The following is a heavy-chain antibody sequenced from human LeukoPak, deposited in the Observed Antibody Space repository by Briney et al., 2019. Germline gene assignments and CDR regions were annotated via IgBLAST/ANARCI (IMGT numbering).Heavy chain of an antibody. V-gene: IGHV3-48*04. D-gene: IGHD1-26*01. CDR2: ISSSSSTI. CDR1: GFTFSSHS. J-gene: IGHJ3*02. CDR3: ARAAWVNAFDI. Sequence: GGSLRLSCAASGFTFSSHSMHWVRQAPGKGLEWVSYISSSSSTIYYADSVKGRFTISRDNAKNSLYLQMNSLRAEDTAVYYCARAAWVNAFDIWGQGTMVTVSS.